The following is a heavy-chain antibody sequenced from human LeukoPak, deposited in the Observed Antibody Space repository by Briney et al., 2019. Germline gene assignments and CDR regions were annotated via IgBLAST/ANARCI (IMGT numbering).Heavy chain of an antibody. CDR3: ARTDWGFGMDV. J-gene: IGHJ6*02. CDR2: IYSGGST. V-gene: IGHV3-66*01. Sequence: GGSLRLSCAASGFTVSSNYMSWVRQAPGKGLEWVSVIYSGGSTYYADSVKGGFTIPRDNSKNTLYPQMNSLRAEDTAVYYCARTDWGFGMDVWGQGTTVTVSS. CDR1: GFTVSSNY. D-gene: IGHD7-27*01.